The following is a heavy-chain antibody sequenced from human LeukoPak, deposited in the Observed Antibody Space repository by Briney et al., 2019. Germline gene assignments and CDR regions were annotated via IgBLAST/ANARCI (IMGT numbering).Heavy chain of an antibody. CDR1: GFTFDDYA. V-gene: IGHV3-49*04. CDR3: TRTESYYYGSGSYSLDY. Sequence: PGRSLRLSCTASGFTFDDYAMSWVRQAPGKGLEWVGFIRSKAYGGTTEYAASVKGRFTISRDDSKSIAYLQMNSLKTEDTAVYSCTRTESYYYGSGSYSLDYWGQGTLVTVSS. J-gene: IGHJ4*02. D-gene: IGHD3-10*01. CDR2: IRSKAYGGTT.